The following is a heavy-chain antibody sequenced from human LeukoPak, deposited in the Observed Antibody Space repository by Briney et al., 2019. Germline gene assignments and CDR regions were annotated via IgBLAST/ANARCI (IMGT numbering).Heavy chain of an antibody. CDR3: ARSGGNSGVAFDM. Sequence: PGGSLRLSCAASGFTFSIYSMNWARQAPGKGLEWVSYISSSSSTKYYADSVKGRFTISRDNAKNSLDLQMNSLRDEDTAVYYCARSGGNSGVAFDMWGQGTMVTVSP. V-gene: IGHV3-48*02. D-gene: IGHD4-23*01. CDR2: ISSSSSTK. J-gene: IGHJ3*02. CDR1: GFTFSIYS.